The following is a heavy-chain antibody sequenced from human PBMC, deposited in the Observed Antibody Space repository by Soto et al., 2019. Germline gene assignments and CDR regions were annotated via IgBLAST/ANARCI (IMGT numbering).Heavy chain of an antibody. Sequence: EVQLVESGGGLVKPGGSLRLSCAASGSTVSNAYMNWVRQAPGKGLEWVGRMKSKSDGGTTDYAAPVKGRFTISSDDSKNTVYLQMNSLKIEDTAVYYCTTSGVGTRYGMDVWGQGTTVTVSP. V-gene: IGHV3-15*07. J-gene: IGHJ6*01. D-gene: IGHD1-1*01. CDR1: GSTVSNAY. CDR2: MKSKSDGGTT. CDR3: TTSGVGTRYGMDV.